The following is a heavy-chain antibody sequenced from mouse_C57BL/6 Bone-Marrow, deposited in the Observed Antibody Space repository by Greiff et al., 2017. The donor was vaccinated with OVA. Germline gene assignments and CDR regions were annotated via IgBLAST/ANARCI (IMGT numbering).Heavy chain of an antibody. CDR2: INPYNGGT. CDR3: ARRYDYAMDY. Sequence: EVQLQQSGPVLVKPGASVKMSCKASGYTFTDYYMNWVKQSHGKSLEWIGVINPYNGGTSYNQKFKGKATLTVDKSSSTAYMELRSLTSEDSAVYYCARRYDYAMDYWGQGTSVTVSS. V-gene: IGHV1-19*01. D-gene: IGHD2-14*01. J-gene: IGHJ4*01. CDR1: GYTFTDYY.